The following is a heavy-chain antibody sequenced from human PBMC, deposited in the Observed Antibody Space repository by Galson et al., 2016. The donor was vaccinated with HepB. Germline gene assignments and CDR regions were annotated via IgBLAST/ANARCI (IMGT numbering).Heavy chain of an antibody. CDR1: GNTLTYLS. J-gene: IGHJ5*02. CDR3: ATAEFGLGEACGS. D-gene: IGHD3/OR15-3a*01. CDR2: FDPEEGET. Sequence: SVKVSCRVPGNTLTYLSIHWVRQAPGKGPEWMGGFDPEEGETGYAQRFQGRLTLTEDTSTDTSYMELSSLRSEDTAVYFCATAEFGLGEACGSWGQGTLVTVSS. V-gene: IGHV1-24*01.